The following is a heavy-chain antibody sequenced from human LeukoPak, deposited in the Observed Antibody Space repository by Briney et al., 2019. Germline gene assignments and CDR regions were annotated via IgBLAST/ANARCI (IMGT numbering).Heavy chain of an antibody. CDR2: ISGSGGST. CDR3: AKRSTFWSLTSTADY. CDR1: GFTFSSYA. D-gene: IGHD3-3*01. Sequence: GGSLRLPCAASGFTFSSYAMSWVRQAPGKGLEWVSAISGSGGSTYYADSVKGRFTISRDNSKNTLYLQMNSLRAEDTAVYYCAKRSTFWSLTSTADYWGQGTLVTVSS. J-gene: IGHJ4*02. V-gene: IGHV3-23*01.